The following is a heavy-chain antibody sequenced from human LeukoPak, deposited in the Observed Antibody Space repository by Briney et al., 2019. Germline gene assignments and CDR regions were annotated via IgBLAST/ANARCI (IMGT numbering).Heavy chain of an antibody. CDR1: GYPFTGYY. CDR3: ARVVQLDGWGVDAFDI. CDR2: ISPNSGGT. D-gene: IGHD6-13*01. Sequence: GASVNVSCTASGYPFTGYYLHWVRQAPGQGLEWMGWISPNSGGTNYAQKFQGRVTMTRDTSISTAYMELSRLRSDDTAVYYCARVVQLDGWGVDAFDIWGQGTMVTVSS. J-gene: IGHJ3*02. V-gene: IGHV1-2*02.